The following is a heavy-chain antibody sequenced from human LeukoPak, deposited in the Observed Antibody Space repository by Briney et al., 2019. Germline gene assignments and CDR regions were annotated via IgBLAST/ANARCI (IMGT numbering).Heavy chain of an antibody. CDR3: ASYYDSSGYYYIAFDI. CDR2: ISPIFGTA. J-gene: IGHJ3*02. D-gene: IGHD3-22*01. Sequence: SVKVSCKASGGTFSSYAISWVRQAPGQGLEWLGRISPIFGTANYAQKFQGRVTITTDESTSTAYMELSGLRSEDTAVYYCASYYDSSGYYYIAFDIWGQGTMVTVSS. CDR1: GGTFSSYA. V-gene: IGHV1-69*05.